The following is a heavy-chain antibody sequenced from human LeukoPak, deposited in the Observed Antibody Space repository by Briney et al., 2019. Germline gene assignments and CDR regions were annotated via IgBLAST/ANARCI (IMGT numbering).Heavy chain of an antibody. J-gene: IGHJ4*02. D-gene: IGHD3-10*01. V-gene: IGHV3-33*01. CDR3: ARAPYYGSGSYFHDFDY. CDR1: GFTFSSYG. CDR2: IWYDGSNK. Sequence: GGSLRLSCAASGFTFSSYGMHWVRQAPGKGLEWVAVIWYDGSNKYYADSVKGRFTISRDNSKNTLYLQMNSLRAEDTAVYYCARAPYYGSGSYFHDFDYWGQGTLVTVSS.